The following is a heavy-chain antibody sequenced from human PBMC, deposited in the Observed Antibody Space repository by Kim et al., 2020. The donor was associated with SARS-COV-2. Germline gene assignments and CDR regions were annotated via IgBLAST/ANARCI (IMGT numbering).Heavy chain of an antibody. CDR2: ISSSSSTI. V-gene: IGHV3-48*02. Sequence: GGSLRLSCAASGFTFSSYSMNWVRQAPGKGLEWVSYISSSSSTIYYADSVKGRFTISRDNSKNTLYLQMNSLRDEDTAVYYCARDRMITFGGVIGHDAFDSWCQGTMVTVSS. J-gene: IGHJ3*02. D-gene: IGHD3-16*01. CDR1: GFTFSSYS. CDR3: ARDRMITFGGVIGHDAFDS.